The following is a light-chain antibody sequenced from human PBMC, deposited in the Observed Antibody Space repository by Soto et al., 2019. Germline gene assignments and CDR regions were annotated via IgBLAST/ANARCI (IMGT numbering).Light chain of an antibody. CDR2: DVS. J-gene: IGLJ2*01. V-gene: IGLV2-14*01. Sequence: QSALTQPASVSGSPGQSIASSCTGTSSDVGGYNYVSWYQQYPGEAPKLLIYDVSNRPSGISDRFSGSKSGNTASLTISGLQAEDEADYYCGSYTSTTLHVVFGGGTKVTVL. CDR1: SSDVGGYNY. CDR3: GSYTSTTLHVV.